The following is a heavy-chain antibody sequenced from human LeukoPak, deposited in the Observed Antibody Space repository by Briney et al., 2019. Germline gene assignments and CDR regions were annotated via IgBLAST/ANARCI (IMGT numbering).Heavy chain of an antibody. J-gene: IGHJ3*02. V-gene: IGHV3-15*01. CDR2: IKSKTDGGTT. D-gene: IGHD4-17*01. CDR3: STKTPVITGPVEAFDI. Sequence: GGPLRLSCEASGFTLSNAWMRWVRQAPGKGLEWVGRIKSKTDGGTTDFAAPVKGRFTISRDDSKDTLYLQMNSQRIEDTAVYYCSTKTPVITGPVEAFDICGQGTMVIVSS. CDR1: GFTLSNAW.